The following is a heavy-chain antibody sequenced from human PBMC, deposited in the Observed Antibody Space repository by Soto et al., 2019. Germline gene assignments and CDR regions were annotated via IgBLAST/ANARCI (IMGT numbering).Heavy chain of an antibody. CDR1: GFTFSDRY. CDR2: ISSSSSYI. J-gene: IGHJ6*02. Sequence: GGSLRLSCAASGFTFSDRYMDWVRQAPGKGLEWVSSISSSSSYIYYADSVKGRFTISRDNAKNSLYLQMNSLRAEDTAVYYCARGYDILTGYYDYYYGMDVWGQGTTVTVSS. D-gene: IGHD3-9*01. CDR3: ARGYDILTGYYDYYYGMDV. V-gene: IGHV3-21*01.